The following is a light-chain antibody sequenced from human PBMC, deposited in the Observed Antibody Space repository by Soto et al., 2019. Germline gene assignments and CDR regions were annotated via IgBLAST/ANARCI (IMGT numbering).Light chain of an antibody. J-gene: IGKJ2*01. V-gene: IGKV1-5*01. CDR1: QSISTW. Sequence: DIQMTQSPSTLSASVGDRVTITCRASQSISTWLAWYQEKPGKAPKLLIYDASSLQSGVPSRFSGSGSGTELTLNISSLQPDDFATYYCQQYNSYPTYTFGQGTKLEIK. CDR3: QQYNSYPTYT. CDR2: DAS.